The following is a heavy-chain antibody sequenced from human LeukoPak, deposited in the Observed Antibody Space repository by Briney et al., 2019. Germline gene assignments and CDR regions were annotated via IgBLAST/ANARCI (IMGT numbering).Heavy chain of an antibody. V-gene: IGHV3-30-3*01. D-gene: IGHD3-22*01. CDR2: ISYDGSNK. J-gene: IGHJ6*02. CDR3: ARGGDYYDSSGYYYAYYYYGMDV. Sequence: GGSQRLSCAASGFTFSSYAMHWVRQAPGKGLEWVAVISYDGSNKYYADSVKGRFTISRDNSKNTLYLQMNSLRAEDTAVYYCARGGDYYDSSGYYYAYYYYGMDVWGQGTTVTVSS. CDR1: GFTFSSYA.